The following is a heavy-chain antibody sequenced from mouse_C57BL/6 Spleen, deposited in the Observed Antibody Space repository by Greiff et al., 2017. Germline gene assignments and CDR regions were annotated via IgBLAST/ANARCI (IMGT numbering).Heavy chain of an antibody. J-gene: IGHJ1*03. Sequence: EVKLVESGGGLVQPTGSLKLSCAASGFSFNTYAMNWVRQAPGKGLEWVARIRSKSNNYATYYADSVKDRFTISRDDSESMLYLQMNNLKTEDTAMYYCVRIYYPGYFDFWGTGTTVTVSS. CDR1: GFSFNTYA. D-gene: IGHD1-1*01. V-gene: IGHV10-1*01. CDR3: VRIYYPGYFDF. CDR2: IRSKSNNYAT.